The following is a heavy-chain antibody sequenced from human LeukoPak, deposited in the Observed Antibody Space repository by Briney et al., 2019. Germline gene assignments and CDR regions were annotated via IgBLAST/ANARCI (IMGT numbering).Heavy chain of an antibody. CDR3: ARELINFHDHTNTGFFDS. V-gene: IGHV1-2*02. Sequence: ASVKVSCKASGYTFTNYDINWVRQATGQGPEWMGWINPNSGGTNYAQKFQGRVTMTRDTSISTAYMELSRLRSDDTAVYYCARELINFHDHTNTGFFDSWGQGTLVTVSS. CDR1: GYTFTNYD. J-gene: IGHJ4*03. CDR2: INPNSGGT. D-gene: IGHD1-14*01.